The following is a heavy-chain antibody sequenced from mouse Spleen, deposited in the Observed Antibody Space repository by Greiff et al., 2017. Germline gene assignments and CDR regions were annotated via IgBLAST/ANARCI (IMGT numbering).Heavy chain of an antibody. Sequence: QVQLQQSGPGLVAPSQSLSITCTVSGFSLTSYDISWIRQPPGKGLEWLGVIWTGGGTNYNSAFMYRLSICKDNSKGQVSLKMNSLQTDDTAIYYCVREVAEPGLDAMDYWGQGTSVTVSS. D-gene: IGHD1-1*02. V-gene: IGHV2-9-2*01. J-gene: IGHJ4*01. CDR3: VREVAEPGLDAMDY. CDR2: IWTGGGT. CDR1: GFSLTSYD.